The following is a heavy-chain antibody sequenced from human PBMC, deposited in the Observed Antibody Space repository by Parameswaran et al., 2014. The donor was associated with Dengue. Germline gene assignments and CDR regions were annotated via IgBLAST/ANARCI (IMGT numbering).Heavy chain of an antibody. CDR3: ARSPHYGSGSYNRRDWFDP. V-gene: IGHV1-18*01. J-gene: IGHJ5*02. Sequence: WVRQAPGQGLEWMGWISAYNGNTNYAQKLQGRVTMTTDTSTSTAYMELRSLRSDDTAVYYCARSPHYGSGSYNRRDWFDPWGQGTLVTVSS. D-gene: IGHD3-10*01. CDR2: ISAYNGNT.